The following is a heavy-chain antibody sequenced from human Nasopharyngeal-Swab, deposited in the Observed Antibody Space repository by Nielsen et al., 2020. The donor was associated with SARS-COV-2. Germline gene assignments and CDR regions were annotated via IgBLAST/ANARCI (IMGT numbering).Heavy chain of an antibody. D-gene: IGHD6-19*01. CDR1: GFTFSSYA. J-gene: IGHJ3*02. CDR3: ARDRLGGIAVAGTAYDAFDI. Sequence: GESLKISCAASGFTFSSYAMSWIRQAPGKGLEWVSYISSSGSTIYYADSVKGRFTISRDNAKNSLYLQMNSLRAEDTAAYYCARDRLGGIAVAGTAYDAFDIWGQGTMVTVSS. CDR2: ISSSGSTI. V-gene: IGHV3-11*04.